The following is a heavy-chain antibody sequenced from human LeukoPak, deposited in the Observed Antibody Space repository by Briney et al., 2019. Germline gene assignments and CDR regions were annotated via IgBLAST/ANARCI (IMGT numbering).Heavy chain of an antibody. V-gene: IGHV3-53*01. J-gene: IGHJ4*02. CDR1: GFTVSSNY. Sequence: GGSLRLSCAASGFTVSSNYMSWVRQAPGRGLEWVSVIYSGGTTNYAESVKGRFIISRDNFKNTLYLQMNSLRAEDTAVYYCARTGYGYNYYDYWGQGTLVTVSS. CDR3: ARTGYGYNYYDY. CDR2: IYSGGTT. D-gene: IGHD5-24*01.